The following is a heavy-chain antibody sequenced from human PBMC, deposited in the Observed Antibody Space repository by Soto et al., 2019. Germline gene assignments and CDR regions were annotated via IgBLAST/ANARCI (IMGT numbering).Heavy chain of an antibody. CDR1: GFTFSSYE. Sequence: GGSLRLSCAASGFTFSSYEMNWVRQAPGKGLEWVSYISSSGSTIYYADSVKGRFTISRDNAKNSLYLQMNSLRAEDTAVYYCASISGPGWYAFDIWGQGTMVTVSS. CDR3: ASISGPGWYAFDI. V-gene: IGHV3-48*03. CDR2: ISSSGSTI. D-gene: IGHD2-15*01. J-gene: IGHJ3*02.